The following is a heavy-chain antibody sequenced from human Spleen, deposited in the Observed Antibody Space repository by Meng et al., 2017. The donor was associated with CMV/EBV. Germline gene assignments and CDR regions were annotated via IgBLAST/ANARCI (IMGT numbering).Heavy chain of an antibody. J-gene: IGHJ4*02. Sequence: ASVKVSCKASGYTFNAFYMHWVRQAPGQGLEWMGWINPNTDVTDYAQKFRGRVTVTRDTSMNTVYMELSGLRSDDRAVYYCARGKRGGGYESLDFWGQGTPVTVSS. CDR3: ARGKRGGGYESLDF. V-gene: IGHV1-2*02. CDR1: GYTFNAFY. D-gene: IGHD5-12*01. CDR2: INPNTDVT.